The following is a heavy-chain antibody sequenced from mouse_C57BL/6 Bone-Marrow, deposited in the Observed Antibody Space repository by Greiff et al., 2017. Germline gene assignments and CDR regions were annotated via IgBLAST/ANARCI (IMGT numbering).Heavy chain of an antibody. CDR2: ISYDGSN. V-gene: IGHV3-6*01. CDR3: ARERYYGSFAY. D-gene: IGHD1-1*01. Sequence: EVKLQESGPGLVKPSQSLSLTCSVTGYSITSGYYWNWIRQFPGNKLEWMGYISYDGSNNYNPSLKNRISITRDTSKNQFFLKLNSVTTEDTATYYCARERYYGSFAYWGQGTLVTVSA. CDR1: GYSITSGYY. J-gene: IGHJ3*01.